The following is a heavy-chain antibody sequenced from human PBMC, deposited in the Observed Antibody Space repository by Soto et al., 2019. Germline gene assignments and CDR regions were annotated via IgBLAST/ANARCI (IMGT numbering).Heavy chain of an antibody. D-gene: IGHD1-1*01. CDR3: AKQQGPGTPYYYAMDV. CDR2: IRSSGDRT. Sequence: EVQLLESGGGLVQPGGSLRLSCAASGFTFSSDAMSWVRQAPGKGLEWVSVIRSSGDRTYYADSVKGRFTISRDNSKNTLYMQMNSLRAEDTAVYYCAKQQGPGTPYYYAMDVWGQGTTVTVSS. V-gene: IGHV3-23*01. J-gene: IGHJ6*02. CDR1: GFTFSSDA.